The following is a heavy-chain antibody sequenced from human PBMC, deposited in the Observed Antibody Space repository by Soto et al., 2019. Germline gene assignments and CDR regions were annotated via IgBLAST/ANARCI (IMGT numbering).Heavy chain of an antibody. CDR3: ARGGICSGGSCWGYYYYMDV. CDR2: TYYRSKWYN. D-gene: IGHD2-15*01. Sequence: SQTLSLTCVISGDSVSSNSAAWNWIRQSPSRDLEWLGRTYYRSKWYNDYAVSVKSRITINPDTSKNQFSLQLNSVTPEDTAVYYCARGGICSGGSCWGYYYYMDVWGKGTTVTVSS. CDR1: GDSVSSNSAA. J-gene: IGHJ6*03. V-gene: IGHV6-1*01.